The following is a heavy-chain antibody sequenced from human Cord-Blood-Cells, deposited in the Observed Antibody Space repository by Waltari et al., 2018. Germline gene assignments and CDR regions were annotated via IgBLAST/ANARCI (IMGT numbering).Heavy chain of an antibody. CDR2: FDPEDGET. Sequence: QVQLVQSGAEVKKPGASVKVSCKVSGCTLTESSMHWGRQAPGKGLEWMGGFDPEDGETIYAKKFQGRVTMTEDTSTDTAYMELSSLRSEDTAVYYCATEARLSYAFDIWGQGTMVTVSS. CDR1: GCTLTESS. V-gene: IGHV1-24*01. J-gene: IGHJ3*02. D-gene: IGHD1-1*01. CDR3: ATEARLSYAFDI.